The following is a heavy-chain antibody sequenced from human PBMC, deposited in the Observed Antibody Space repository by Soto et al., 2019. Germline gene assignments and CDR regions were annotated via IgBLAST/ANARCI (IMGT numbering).Heavy chain of an antibody. Sequence: LSLTCAVSGDSIIGTHWWSWVRRPPGKGLEFIGETHHSRGTNYNPSLRSRVTMSLDKSKNQLSLILYSVTAADTGVYYCARYSAASGTYYFDLWGQG. V-gene: IGHV4-4*02. CDR3: ARYSAASGTYYFDL. D-gene: IGHD6-13*01. CDR1: GDSIIGTHW. CDR2: THHSRGT. J-gene: IGHJ4*02.